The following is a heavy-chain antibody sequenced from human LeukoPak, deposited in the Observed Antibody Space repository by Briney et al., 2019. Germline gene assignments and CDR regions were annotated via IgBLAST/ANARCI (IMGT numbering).Heavy chain of an antibody. CDR1: GFTFDDYA. Sequence: GGSLRLSCAASGFTFDDYAMHWVRQAPGKGLEWVSGISWNSGSIGYADSVKGRFTISRDNAKNSLYLQMNSLRAEDTAVYYCARGGYSYGFNWGQGTLVTVSS. D-gene: IGHD5-18*01. CDR3: ARGGYSYGFN. CDR2: ISWNSGSI. J-gene: IGHJ4*02. V-gene: IGHV3-9*01.